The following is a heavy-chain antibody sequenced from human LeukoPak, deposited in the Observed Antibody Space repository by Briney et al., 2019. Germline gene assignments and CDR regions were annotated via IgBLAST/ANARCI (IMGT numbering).Heavy chain of an antibody. D-gene: IGHD3-22*01. CDR2: IFGSGTT. CDR1: GASIRNDY. CDR3: ARLEGHYYDSGAFDI. Sequence: PSETLSLTCTVSGASIRNDYWAWIRQDAGMRLEWIGRIFGSGTTNFKPSLKSRVTMSVDTSKNQFSMRLSSVTAADTGVYYCARLEGHYYDSGAFDIWGQGTMVAVSS. V-gene: IGHV4-4*07. J-gene: IGHJ3*02.